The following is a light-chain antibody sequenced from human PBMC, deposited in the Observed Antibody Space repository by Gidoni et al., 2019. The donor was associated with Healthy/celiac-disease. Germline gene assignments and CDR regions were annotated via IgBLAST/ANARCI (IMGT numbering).Light chain of an antibody. V-gene: IGKV1-33*01. CDR2: DAS. Sequence: DIQMTQCPSSLSASVGDRVTITCQASQDISNYLNWYQQKPGKAPKLLIYDASNLETGVPSRFSGSGSGTDFTFTISSLQPEDIATYYCQQYDNLPYTFGQGTKLEIK. CDR3: QQYDNLPYT. CDR1: QDISNY. J-gene: IGKJ2*01.